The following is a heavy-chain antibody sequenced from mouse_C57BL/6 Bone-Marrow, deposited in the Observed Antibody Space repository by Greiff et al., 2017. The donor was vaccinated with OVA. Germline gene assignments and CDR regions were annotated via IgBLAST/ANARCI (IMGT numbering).Heavy chain of an antibody. CDR2: IDPEDGDT. CDR3: ARPTMGYFDV. V-gene: IGHV14-2*01. J-gene: IGHJ1*03. D-gene: IGHD2-10*01. CDR1: GFNFKDYY. Sequence: VHVKQSGAELVKPGASVKLSCTASGFNFKDYYMHWVKQRTEQGLEWIGRIDPEDGDTNYAPKFQDKATITADTSSNAAYLQLSSLTSEDTAVYYCARPTMGYFDVWGTGTTVTVSS.